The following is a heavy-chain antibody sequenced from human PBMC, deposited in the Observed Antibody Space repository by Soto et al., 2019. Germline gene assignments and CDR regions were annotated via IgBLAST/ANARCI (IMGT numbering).Heavy chain of an antibody. Sequence: GGSLRLSCAASEFIFSTYDMHWVRQAPGKGLEWVASISYDGNNKYYGDSVKGRFTISRDNSKNTVFLQMNSLGPEDTAVYYCAKSRVVVTAALFGYWGRGTLVTVSS. J-gene: IGHJ4*02. CDR3: AKSRVVVTAALFGY. CDR1: EFIFSTYD. CDR2: ISYDGNNK. V-gene: IGHV3-30*18. D-gene: IGHD2-21*02.